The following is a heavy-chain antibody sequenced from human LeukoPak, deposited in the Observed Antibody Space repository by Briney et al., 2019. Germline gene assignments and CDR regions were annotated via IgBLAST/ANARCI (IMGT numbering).Heavy chain of an antibody. Sequence: GASVKVSCKASGYTFTSYGISWVRQAPGQGLEWMGWISAYNGNTNYAQKLQGRVTMTTDTSTSTAYMELRSLRSDDTAVYYCAGHPGVEYYYDSSGFYYWGQGTLVTVSS. V-gene: IGHV1-18*01. CDR1: GYTFTSYG. J-gene: IGHJ4*02. D-gene: IGHD3-22*01. CDR2: ISAYNGNT. CDR3: AGHPGVEYYYDSSGFYY.